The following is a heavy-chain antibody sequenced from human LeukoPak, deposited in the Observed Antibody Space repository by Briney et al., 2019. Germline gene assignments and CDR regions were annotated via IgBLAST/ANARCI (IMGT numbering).Heavy chain of an antibody. CDR2: ISSSSNTI. CDR3: AKGNRGSGSYLGYFDY. CDR1: GFTFSSYN. Sequence: GGSLRLSCAASGFTFSSYNMNWVRQAPGKGPEWVSYISSSSNTIYYADSVKGRFTISRDNAKNSLYLQMNSLRAEDTAVYYCAKGNRGSGSYLGYFDYWGQGTLVTVSS. V-gene: IGHV3-48*04. J-gene: IGHJ4*02. D-gene: IGHD1-26*01.